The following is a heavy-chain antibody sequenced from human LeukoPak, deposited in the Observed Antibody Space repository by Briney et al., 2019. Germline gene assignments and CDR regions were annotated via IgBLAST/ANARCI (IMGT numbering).Heavy chain of an antibody. V-gene: IGHV3-23*01. Sequence: PGGSLRLSCAASGFTFRSYAMRWVRQAPGKGLEWVSAISGSGGTIYYADSVKGRFTISRDNAKNSLYLQMNSLRAEDTAVYYCAELGITMIGGVWGKGTTVTISS. CDR3: AELGITMIGGV. CDR2: ISGSGGTI. J-gene: IGHJ6*04. CDR1: GFTFRSYA. D-gene: IGHD3-10*02.